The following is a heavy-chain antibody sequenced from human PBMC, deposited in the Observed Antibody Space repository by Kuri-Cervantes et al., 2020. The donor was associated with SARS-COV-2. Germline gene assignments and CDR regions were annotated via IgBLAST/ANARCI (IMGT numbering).Heavy chain of an antibody. Sequence: GGSLRLSCAASGFTFKSYAMNWVRQAPGKGLEWVSGISGTGGGTYYADSVKGRFTISRANSKNMLYLEMKSLRVEDTAVYYCAKVRDGSADAFDAWGQGTMVTVSS. CDR3: AKVRDGSADAFDA. D-gene: IGHD5-24*01. CDR2: ISGTGGGT. J-gene: IGHJ3*01. V-gene: IGHV3-23*01. CDR1: GFTFKSYA.